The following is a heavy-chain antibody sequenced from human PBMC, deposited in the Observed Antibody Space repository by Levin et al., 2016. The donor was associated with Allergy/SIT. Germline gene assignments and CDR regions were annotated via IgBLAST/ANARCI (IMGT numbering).Heavy chain of an antibody. CDR2: ISSSSSYI. J-gene: IGHJ4*02. V-gene: IGHV3-21*01. D-gene: IGHD3-22*01. CDR3: ARDLDDSSGYYYDY. Sequence: VRQAPGKGLEWVSSISSSSSYIYYADSVKGRFTISRDNAKNSLYLQMNSLRAEDTAVYYCARDLDDSSGYYYDYWGQGTLVTVSS.